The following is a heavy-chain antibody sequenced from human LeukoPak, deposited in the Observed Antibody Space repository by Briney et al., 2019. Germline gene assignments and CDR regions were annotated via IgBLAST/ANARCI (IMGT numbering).Heavy chain of an antibody. D-gene: IGHD2-15*01. CDR3: AKVSSIFVVVAAAFDY. Sequence: GGSLRLFCAPSGFTFTSYAMSCVGQAPGKGLEWVSAISGSGGSTYYADSVKGRFTISRDNSKNTLYLQMNSLRAEDTAVYYCAKVSSIFVVVAAAFDYWGQGTLVTVSS. CDR2: ISGSGGST. V-gene: IGHV3-23*01. CDR1: GFTFTSYA. J-gene: IGHJ4*02.